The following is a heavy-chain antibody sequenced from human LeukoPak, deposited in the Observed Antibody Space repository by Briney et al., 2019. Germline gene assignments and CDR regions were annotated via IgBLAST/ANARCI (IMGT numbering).Heavy chain of an antibody. Sequence: GASVKVSCKASGYTFTGYYMHWVRQALGQGLEWMGWINPNSGGTNYAQKFQGRVTMTRDTSIRTAYMEVSRVRSDDTAVYYCARVQYSGSYYFWFDPWGQGTLVTVSS. V-gene: IGHV1-2*02. CDR3: ARVQYSGSYYFWFDP. D-gene: IGHD1-26*01. CDR2: INPNSGGT. J-gene: IGHJ5*02. CDR1: GYTFTGYY.